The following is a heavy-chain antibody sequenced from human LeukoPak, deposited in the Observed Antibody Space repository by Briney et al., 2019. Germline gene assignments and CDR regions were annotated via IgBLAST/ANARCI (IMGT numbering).Heavy chain of an antibody. CDR1: GFTFSSYA. CDR2: ISGSGGST. V-gene: IGHV3-23*01. CDR3: AKDSLWFGELSL. J-gene: IGHJ4*02. D-gene: IGHD3-10*01. Sequence: PGGSLRLSCAASGFTFSSYAMSWVRQAQGKGLEWVSAISGSGGSTYYADSVKGRFTISRDNSKNTLYLQMNSLRAEDTAVYYCAKDSLWFGELSLWGQGTLVTVSS.